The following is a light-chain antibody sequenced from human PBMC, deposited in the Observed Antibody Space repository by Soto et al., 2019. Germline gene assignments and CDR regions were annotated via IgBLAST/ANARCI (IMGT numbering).Light chain of an antibody. CDR3: QQYGSSGT. CDR2: GAS. CDR1: QSVSSSY. Sequence: EFVLTQSPGTLSLCPWEIATLSCRASQSVSSSYLAWYQQKPGQAPRLLIYGASSRPTGIPDRFSGSGSGTDFTLTISRLEPEDFAVYYCQQYGSSGTFGQGTKVDIK. V-gene: IGKV3-20*01. J-gene: IGKJ1*01.